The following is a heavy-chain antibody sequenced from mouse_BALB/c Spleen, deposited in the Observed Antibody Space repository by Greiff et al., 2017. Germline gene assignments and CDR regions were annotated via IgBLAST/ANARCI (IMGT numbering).Heavy chain of an antibody. CDR3: ARGNYGYEMAFFAY. J-gene: IGHJ3*01. V-gene: IGHV1-14*01. CDR2: INPYNDGT. Sequence: EVQGVESGPELVKPGASVKMSCKASGYTFTSYVMHWVKQKPGQGLEWIGYINPYNDGTKYNEKFKGKATLTSDKSSSTAYMELSSLTSEDSAVYYCARGNYGYEMAFFAYWGQGTLVTVSA. CDR1: GYTFTSYV. D-gene: IGHD1-2*01.